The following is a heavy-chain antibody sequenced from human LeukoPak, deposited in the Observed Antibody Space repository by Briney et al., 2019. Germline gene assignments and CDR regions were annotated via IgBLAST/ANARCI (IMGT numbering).Heavy chain of an antibody. CDR2: INRDGGGT. CDR1: RFTFSDYW. J-gene: IGHJ4*02. CDR3: ARVAYGDYGVFDY. Sequence: GGSLRLSCAASRFTFSDYWMHWVRQAPGKGLVWVSRINRDGGGTTYADSVKGRFTISRDNAKNTLYLQMNSLRAEDTGVYFCARVAYGDYGVFDYWGQGTLVTVSS. V-gene: IGHV3-74*01. D-gene: IGHD4-17*01.